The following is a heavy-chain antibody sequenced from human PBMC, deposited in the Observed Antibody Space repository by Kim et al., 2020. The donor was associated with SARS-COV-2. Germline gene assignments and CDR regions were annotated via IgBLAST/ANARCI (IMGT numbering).Heavy chain of an antibody. CDR3: AKDRFQISEVDFCDY. V-gene: IGHV3-23*01. D-gene: IGHD3-3*01. J-gene: IGHJ4*02. Sequence: DSVKGRFTSSRDNAKNTLFLQMNSLRAEDTAVYYCAKDRFQISEVDFCDYWGQGTLVTVSS.